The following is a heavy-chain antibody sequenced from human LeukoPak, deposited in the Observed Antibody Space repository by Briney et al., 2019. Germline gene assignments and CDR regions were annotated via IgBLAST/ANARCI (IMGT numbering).Heavy chain of an antibody. J-gene: IGHJ4*02. D-gene: IGHD6-19*01. Sequence: GGSLRLSCAAAGFSFSAYWMNWFRQAPGKGLGWVAIIKQDGSVKKYVDSVKGRCTISRDNAKTSLYLEIMSPRVEDTAIYYCAGGRGWLTTDWGQGTLVTVSS. CDR3: AGGRGWLTTD. CDR2: IKQDGSVK. CDR1: GFSFSAYW. V-gene: IGHV3-7*01.